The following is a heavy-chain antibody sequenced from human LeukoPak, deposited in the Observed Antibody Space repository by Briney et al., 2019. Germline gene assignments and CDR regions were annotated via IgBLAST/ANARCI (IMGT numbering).Heavy chain of an antibody. CDR3: ARGMTTNNY. Sequence: SETLSLTCTVSGGPISSYYWSWIRQPPGKGLEWIGYIYYSGSTNYNPSLKSRVTISVDTSKNQFSLKLSSVTAAVTAVYYCARGMTTNNYWGQGTLVTVSS. CDR2: IYYSGST. J-gene: IGHJ4*02. CDR1: GGPISSYY. V-gene: IGHV4-59*01. D-gene: IGHD4-17*01.